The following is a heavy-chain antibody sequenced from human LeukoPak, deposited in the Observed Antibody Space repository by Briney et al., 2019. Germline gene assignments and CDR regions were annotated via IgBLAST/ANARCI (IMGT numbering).Heavy chain of an antibody. V-gene: IGHV1-24*01. J-gene: IGHJ4*02. CDR3: AAGRPYSLLDY. Sequence: ASVKVSCKASGYTFTSYDINWVRQATGQGLEWMGGFDVIDSETFYAQKFQGRVTKTEDSSTDTAYMELRSLTSDDTALYYCAAGRPYSLLDYWGQGTLVTVSS. D-gene: IGHD5-18*01. CDR1: GYTFTSYD. CDR2: FDVIDSET.